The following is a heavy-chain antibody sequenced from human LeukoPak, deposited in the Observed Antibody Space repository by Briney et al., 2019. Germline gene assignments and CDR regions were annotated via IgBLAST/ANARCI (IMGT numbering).Heavy chain of an antibody. CDR2: IEANSHYI. D-gene: IGHD2-15*01. Sequence: PGGSLRLSCEGFGFIFSNYAMSWVRQAPGKGLEWVSSIEANSHYIYYSDSVRDRFTISRDNARNSLYLQMIGKRAEETLVYYCVRASRASSMPLLLQNHFDPGSRGTLLTVS. V-gene: IGHV3-21*01. CDR1: GFIFSNYA. CDR3: VRASRASSMPLLLQNHFDP. J-gene: IGHJ5*02.